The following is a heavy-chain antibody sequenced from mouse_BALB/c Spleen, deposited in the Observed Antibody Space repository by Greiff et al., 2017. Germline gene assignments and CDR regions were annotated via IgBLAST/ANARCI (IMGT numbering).Heavy chain of an antibody. D-gene: IGHD4-1*01. CDR1: GYTFTSYY. CDR3: TRLGTSYWYFDV. J-gene: IGHJ1*01. Sequence: VQLQQSGAELVKPGASVKLSCKASGYTFTSYYMYWVKQRPGQGLEWIGEINPSNGGTNFNEKFKSKATLTVDKSSSTAYMQLSSLTSEDSAVYYCTRLGTSYWYFDVWGAGTTVTVSS. CDR2: INPSNGGT. V-gene: IGHV1S81*02.